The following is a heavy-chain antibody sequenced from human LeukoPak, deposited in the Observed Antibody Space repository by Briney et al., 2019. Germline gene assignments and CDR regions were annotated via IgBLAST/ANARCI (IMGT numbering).Heavy chain of an antibody. Sequence: ASVKVSCKASGYTFTSYAMHWVRQAPGQRLEWMGWINAGNGNTKYSQEFQGRVTITRDTSASTAYMELSSLRSDDTAVYYCARVVGGGDCYSGLLCYFDYWGQGTLVTVSS. CDR3: ARVVGGGDCYSGLLCYFDY. V-gene: IGHV1-3*01. D-gene: IGHD2-21*02. J-gene: IGHJ4*02. CDR1: GYTFTSYA. CDR2: INAGNGNT.